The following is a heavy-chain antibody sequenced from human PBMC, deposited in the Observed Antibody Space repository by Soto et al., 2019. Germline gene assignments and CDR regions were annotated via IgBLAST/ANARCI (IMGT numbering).Heavy chain of an antibody. CDR2: ISAYNGNT. D-gene: IGHD1-1*01. J-gene: IGHJ4*02. V-gene: IGHV1-18*01. CDR3: ARGQKLFQDGRFDY. CDR1: CYTFTSYG. Sequence: ASVKVSCKASCYTFTSYGITWVRQAPGQGLEWMGWISAYNGNTNHAQRLQGRVTMTTDTSTTTAYMELRSLRSDDTAVYYCARGQKLFQDGRFDYWGQGNLVTVSS.